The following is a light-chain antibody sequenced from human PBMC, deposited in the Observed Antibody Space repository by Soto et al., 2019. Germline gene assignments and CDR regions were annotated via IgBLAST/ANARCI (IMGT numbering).Light chain of an antibody. CDR3: QSYDSSLSGHYV. J-gene: IGLJ1*01. Sequence: QSVVRQPRSVSGSRWQRFTITSTGNSSKIRAGDDVHWYQQLPGTAPKLLIYGNSNRPSGVPDRFSGSKSGTSASLAITGLQAEDEADHYCQSYDSSLSGHYVFGTGTKVTVL. V-gene: IGLV1-40*01. CDR1: SSKIRAGDD. CDR2: GNS.